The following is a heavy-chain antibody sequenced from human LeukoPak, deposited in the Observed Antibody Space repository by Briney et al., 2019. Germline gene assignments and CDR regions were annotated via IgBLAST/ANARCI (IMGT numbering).Heavy chain of an antibody. J-gene: IGHJ4*02. CDR2: IIPIFGTA. V-gene: IGHV1-69*05. D-gene: IGHD2-15*01. CDR3: ARGYCSGGSCYSGHFDY. Sequence: SSVKVSCKASGGTFSSYAISWVRQAPGQGLEWMGRIIPIFGTANYAQKFQGRVTITTDESTSTAYMELSSLRPEDTAVYYCARGYCSGGSCYSGHFDYWGQGTLVTVSS. CDR1: GGTFSSYA.